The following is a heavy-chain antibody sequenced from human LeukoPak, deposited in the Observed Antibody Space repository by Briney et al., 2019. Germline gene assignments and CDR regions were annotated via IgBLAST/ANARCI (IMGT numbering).Heavy chain of an antibody. V-gene: IGHV4-39*01. CDR3: TRRRGIQLWLYYFDY. CDR1: GDSISRHGYY. J-gene: IGHJ4*02. Sequence: SETLSLTCNVSGDSISRHGYYWGWIRQPPGKGLEWIGSIYFGGASYYNPPLKSRVTISVDTSKNQFSLKLSSVTAADTAVYYCTRRRGIQLWLYYFDYWGQGTLVTVSS. CDR2: IYFGGAS. D-gene: IGHD5-18*01.